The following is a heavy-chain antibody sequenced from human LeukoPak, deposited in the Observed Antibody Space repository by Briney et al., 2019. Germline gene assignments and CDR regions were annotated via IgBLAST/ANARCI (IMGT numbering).Heavy chain of an antibody. V-gene: IGHV4-39*01. D-gene: IGHD3-10*01. CDR3: AQSLGASTWFGNWFDP. CDR1: GVSISSTSYC. J-gene: IGHJ5*02. CDR2: IYYSGRS. Sequence: SETLSLTCTVPGVSISSTSYCWGWIRQPPGKGPEWIGSIYYSGRSYYNPSLKSRVTISVDTPKSQFSLKLSSVTAADTAVYYCAQSLGASTWFGNWFDPWGQGTLVTVSS.